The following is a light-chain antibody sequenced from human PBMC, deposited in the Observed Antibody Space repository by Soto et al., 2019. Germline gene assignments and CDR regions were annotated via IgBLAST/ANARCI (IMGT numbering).Light chain of an antibody. CDR2: GVF. J-gene: IGKJ4*01. Sequence: NVLTQSPGTLSLSPGERATLSCRASQSLSNTFLSWYQQKPGQAPRLLIYGVFSRATGIPDRFSGSGSGTDFTLTISSLEPEDFAVYYCQQRSNWPLTFGGGTKVDIK. CDR3: QQRSNWPLT. V-gene: IGKV3D-20*02. CDR1: QSLSNTF.